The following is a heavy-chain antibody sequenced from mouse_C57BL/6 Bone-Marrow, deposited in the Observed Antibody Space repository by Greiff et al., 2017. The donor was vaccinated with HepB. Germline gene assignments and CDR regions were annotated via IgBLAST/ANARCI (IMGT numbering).Heavy chain of an antibody. D-gene: IGHD2-5*01. V-gene: IGHV5-4*03. Sequence: EVKLVESGGGLVKPGGSLKLSCAASGFTFSSYAMSWVRQTPEKRLEWVATISDGGSYTYYPDNVKGRFTISRDNAKNNLYLQMSHLKSEDTAMYYCARRKAYYSNYGYFDYWGQGTTLTVSS. CDR3: ARRKAYYSNYGYFDY. J-gene: IGHJ2*01. CDR2: ISDGGSYT. CDR1: GFTFSSYA.